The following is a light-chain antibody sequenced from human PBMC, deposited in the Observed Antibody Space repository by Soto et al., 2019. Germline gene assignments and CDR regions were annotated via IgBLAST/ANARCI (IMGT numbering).Light chain of an antibody. J-gene: IGKJ4*01. V-gene: IGKV1-33*01. CDR1: EDISNY. CDR3: QQYDILPFT. Sequence: DIQMTQSPSSLSASVGDRVTITCQASEDISNYLNWYQHKPGKAPKLLIYDASNLETGVPSRFSGSGSGADFTFTISSLQSDDIATYFCQQYDILPFTLGGGTKVDTK. CDR2: DAS.